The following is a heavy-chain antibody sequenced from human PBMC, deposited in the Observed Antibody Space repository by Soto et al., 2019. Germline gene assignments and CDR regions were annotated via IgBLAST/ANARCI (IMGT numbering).Heavy chain of an antibody. CDR1: GFAFSSYY. Sequence: EVKLVESGGGLVQPGGSLRLSCAASGFAFSSYYMSWVRQAPGKGLEWVANIKQDEREKYYLDSVKGRFTISRDDAKNSLFLQMNSLRVDDTAVYYCAREKRANGYFDYWGQGTLLTVSS. CDR2: IKQDEREK. CDR3: AREKRANGYFDY. J-gene: IGHJ4*02. V-gene: IGHV3-7*01. D-gene: IGHD4-17*01.